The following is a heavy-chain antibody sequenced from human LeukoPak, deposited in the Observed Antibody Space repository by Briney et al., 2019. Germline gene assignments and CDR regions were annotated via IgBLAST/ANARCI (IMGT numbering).Heavy chain of an antibody. Sequence: PGTSLRLSCAASGFTLSSYGMHWVRQAPGKGLEWVAVRWYDGSNRYYADSVKGRFTISRDNSKNTLYLQMNSLRAEDTAVYYCARTRYSGTSFHGHDYWGQGTLVTVSS. V-gene: IGHV3-33*01. D-gene: IGHD1-26*01. J-gene: IGHJ4*02. CDR3: ARTRYSGTSFHGHDY. CDR1: GFTLSSYG. CDR2: RWYDGSNR.